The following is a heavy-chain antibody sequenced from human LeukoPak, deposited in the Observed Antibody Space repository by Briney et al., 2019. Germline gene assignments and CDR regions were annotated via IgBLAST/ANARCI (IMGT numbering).Heavy chain of an antibody. V-gene: IGHV5-51*01. CDR1: GYIFTNYW. CDR2: IYPVDSDT. Sequence: GESLKISCKGSGYIFTNYWLAWVRQMPGKGLEWMGIIYPVDSDTRYSPSFQGQVTISVDKSISTAYLQWSSLKASDTAMYYCARLEGNAFLDYWGQGTLVTVSS. CDR3: ARLEGNAFLDY. J-gene: IGHJ4*02. D-gene: IGHD2-21*01.